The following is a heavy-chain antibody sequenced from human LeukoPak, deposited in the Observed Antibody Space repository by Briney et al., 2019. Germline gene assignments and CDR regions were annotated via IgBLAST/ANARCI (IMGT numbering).Heavy chain of an antibody. Sequence: ASVKVSCKASGYTFTSYGISWVRQAPGQGLEWMGWISAYNGNTNYAQKLQGRVTMTTDTSTSTAYMELSRLRSDDTAVYYCARNAGLYTYYSDSSGYYFDYWGQGTLVTVSS. D-gene: IGHD3-22*01. CDR3: ARNAGLYTYYSDSSGYYFDY. V-gene: IGHV1-18*01. CDR2: ISAYNGNT. J-gene: IGHJ4*02. CDR1: GYTFTSYG.